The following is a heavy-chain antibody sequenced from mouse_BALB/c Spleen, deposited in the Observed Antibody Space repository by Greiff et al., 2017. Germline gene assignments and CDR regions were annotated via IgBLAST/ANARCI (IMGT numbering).Heavy chain of an antibody. V-gene: IGHV7-3*02. CDR1: GFTFTDYY. CDR3: ARWGDY. Sequence: EVKVVESGGGLVQPGGSLRLSCATSGFTFTDYYMSWVRQPPGKALEWLGFIRNKANGYTTEYSASVKGRFTISRDNSQSILYLQMNTLRAEDSATYYCARWGDYWGQGTTLTVSS. CDR2: IRNKANGYTT. J-gene: IGHJ2*01.